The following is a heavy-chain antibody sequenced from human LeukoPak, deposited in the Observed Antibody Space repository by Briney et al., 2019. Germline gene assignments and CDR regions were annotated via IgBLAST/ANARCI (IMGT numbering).Heavy chain of an antibody. CDR3: AVIYSDNDY. D-gene: IGHD5-12*01. V-gene: IGHV1-46*01. CDR1: GYTFTSYD. Sequence: ASVKVSCKASGYTFTSYDINWVRQAPGQGLEWMGITNPSGGSTSYAQKFQGRVTMTRDMSTSTVYMELSSLRSEDTAVYYCAVIYSDNDYWGQGTLVTVSS. CDR2: TNPSGGST. J-gene: IGHJ4*02.